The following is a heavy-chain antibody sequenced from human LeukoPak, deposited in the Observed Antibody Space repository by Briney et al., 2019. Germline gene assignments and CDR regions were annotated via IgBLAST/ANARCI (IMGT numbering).Heavy chain of an antibody. Sequence: PSETLSLTCTVSGGSISSSSYYWGWIRQPPGKGLEWIGSIYYSGSTYYNPSLKSRVTISVDTSKNQFSLKLSSVTAADTAVYYCARSITIFGVVTEYYFDYWGQGTLVTVSS. CDR2: IYYSGST. D-gene: IGHD3-3*01. V-gene: IGHV4-39*07. CDR1: GGSISSSSYY. CDR3: ARSITIFGVVTEYYFDY. J-gene: IGHJ4*02.